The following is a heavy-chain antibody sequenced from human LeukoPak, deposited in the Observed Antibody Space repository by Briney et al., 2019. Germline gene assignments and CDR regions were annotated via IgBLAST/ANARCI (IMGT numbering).Heavy chain of an antibody. CDR1: GGSISSYY. CDR2: IYYSGST. CDR3: ARLSSAAGAIGYYGIDV. J-gene: IGHJ6*02. Sequence: PSETLSLTCTVSGGSISSYYWSWIRQPPGKGLEWIAYIYYSGSTNYNPSLKSRVTISVDTSKNQFSLKLSSVTAADTAVYYCARLSSAAGAIGYYGIDVWGQGTTVTVSS. V-gene: IGHV4-59*08. D-gene: IGHD3-10*01.